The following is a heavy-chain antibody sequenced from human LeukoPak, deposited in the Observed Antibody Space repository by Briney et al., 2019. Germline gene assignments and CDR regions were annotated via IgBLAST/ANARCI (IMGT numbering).Heavy chain of an antibody. V-gene: IGHV3-72*01. J-gene: IGHJ4*02. CDR3: ARDSPGSPFDY. D-gene: IGHD1-1*01. CDR1: GFTFSDHY. Sequence: PGGSLRLSCVTSGFTFSDHYMDWVRQAPGKGLEWVGRPKNKANSYTTEYAASVKGRFTISRDDSKNSLYLQMNSLKTEDTAVYYCARDSPGSPFDYWGQGTLVTVSS. CDR2: PKNKANSYTT.